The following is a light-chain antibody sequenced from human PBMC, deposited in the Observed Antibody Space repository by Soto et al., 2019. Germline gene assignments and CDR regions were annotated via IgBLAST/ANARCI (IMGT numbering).Light chain of an antibody. CDR1: QTISSW. J-gene: IGKJ1*01. V-gene: IGKV1-5*03. Sequence: DIQMTQSPSTLSGSLGDSVTITCRASQTISSWLAWYQQKPGKAPKLLIYKASTLKSGAPSRFSGSGSGTEFTLTISTLQPDDFATYYCQHYNSYSEAFGQGTK. CDR2: KAS. CDR3: QHYNSYSEA.